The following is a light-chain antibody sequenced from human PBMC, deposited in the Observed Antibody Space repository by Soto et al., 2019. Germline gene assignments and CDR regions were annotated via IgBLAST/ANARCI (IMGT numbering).Light chain of an antibody. CDR1: QRINKY. J-gene: IGKJ2*01. Sequence: DIQMTQSPSSLSASVGDSVTIPCRASQRINKYLNWYQQRSGSAPRLLIHTASSLHSGVPSRFSGSGSGSDFTLTISSLQPEDFATYFCQQGFSTHYTFGQGTKLEI. CDR3: QQGFSTHYT. V-gene: IGKV1-39*01. CDR2: TAS.